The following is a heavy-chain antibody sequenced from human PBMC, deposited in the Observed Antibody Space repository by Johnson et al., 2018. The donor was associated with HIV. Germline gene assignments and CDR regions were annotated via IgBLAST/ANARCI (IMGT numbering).Heavy chain of an antibody. J-gene: IGHJ3*01. D-gene: IGHD3-16*01. CDR2: ISYDGSEK. V-gene: IGHV3-30*04. CDR3: ARGSQYTNDNDDAYLLHAFDF. CDR1: GFTFSSYA. Sequence: QVQLVESGGGVVQPGRSLRLSCSASGFTFSSYAMHWVRQAPGKGLEWVAVISYDGSEKYFADSVKGRFTISRDSSKNTLYLQMNSLRAEDTAVYYCARGSQYTNDNDDAYLLHAFDFWGQGKMVTVSS.